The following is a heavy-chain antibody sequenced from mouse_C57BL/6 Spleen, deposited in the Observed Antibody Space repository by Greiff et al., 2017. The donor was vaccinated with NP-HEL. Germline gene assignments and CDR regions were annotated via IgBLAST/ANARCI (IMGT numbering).Heavy chain of an antibody. CDR2: IRYDGST. CDR1: GYSFTSGYF. CDR3: AKDWALYYGSSHYWYFDV. Sequence: EVQLQQSGPGLVKPSPSLSLSCSATGYSFTSGYFWYWIRQPPGNKLEWMGYIRYDGSTNYNPNFKNRISITRDTSKNQFFLKLNTVTTEDTAPYYGAKDWALYYGSSHYWYFDVWGTGTTVTVAS. J-gene: IGHJ1*03. V-gene: IGHV3-6*01. D-gene: IGHD1-1*01.